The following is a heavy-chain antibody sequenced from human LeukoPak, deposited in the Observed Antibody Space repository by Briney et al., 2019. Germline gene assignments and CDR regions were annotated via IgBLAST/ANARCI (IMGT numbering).Heavy chain of an antibody. CDR1: GGSFSGYY. CDR2: INHSGST. CDR3: ARDLIADYVWGSYRYSDAFDI. J-gene: IGHJ3*02. V-gene: IGHV4-34*01. D-gene: IGHD3-16*02. Sequence: SETLSLTCAVYGGSFSGYYWSWIRQPPGKGLEWIGEINHSGSTNYNPSLKGRVTISVDTSKNQFSLKLSSVTAADTAVYYCARDLIADYVWGSYRYSDAFDIWGQGTMVTVSS.